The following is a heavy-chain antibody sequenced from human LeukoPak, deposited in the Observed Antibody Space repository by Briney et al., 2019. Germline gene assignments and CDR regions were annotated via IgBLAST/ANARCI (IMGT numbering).Heavy chain of an antibody. CDR2: IYYSGSS. CDR1: GVSINGYY. J-gene: IGHJ4*02. D-gene: IGHD3-16*01. CDR3: ASGGHLDY. V-gene: IGHV4-59*01. Sequence: SETLSLTCTVSGVSINGYYWSWIRQPPGKGLEWIGYIYYSGSSNNNPSLKSRVTISVDTSKNQFSLKLSSVTAADTAVYYCASGGHLDYWGQGALVTVAS.